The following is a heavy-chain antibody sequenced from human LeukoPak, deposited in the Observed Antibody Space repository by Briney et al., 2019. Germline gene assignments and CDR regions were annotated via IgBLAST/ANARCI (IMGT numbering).Heavy chain of an antibody. J-gene: IGHJ6*03. D-gene: IGHD1-26*01. CDR1: GYTFTGYY. V-gene: IGHV1-2*06. CDR2: IDPNSGGT. CDR3: ARDSATSGYYYMDV. Sequence: ASVKVSCKAAGYTFTGYYMHWVRQAPGQGLEWMGRIDPNSGGTNYAEKFQGRVTMTRDTSISTAYMELSRPRSDDTAVYYCARDSATSGYYYMDVWGKGTTVTVSS.